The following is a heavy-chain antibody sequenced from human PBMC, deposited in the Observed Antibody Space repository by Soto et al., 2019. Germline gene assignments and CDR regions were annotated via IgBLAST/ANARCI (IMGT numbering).Heavy chain of an antibody. V-gene: IGHV3-23*01. CDR3: GKGAPRVPTGYIAP. D-gene: IGHD1-1*01. J-gene: IGHJ5*02. CDR1: GFTFSAYS. Sequence: DVQLLESGGGSLQTGGSLRLSCAASGFTFSAYSMVWVRQSPGKGLEWVSALSSSGGSTYYADSVKGRFTISRDNSKNTLYLQMNSLSVDDTAVYFYGKGAPRVPTGYIAPWGQGTRVTVSS. CDR2: LSSSGGST.